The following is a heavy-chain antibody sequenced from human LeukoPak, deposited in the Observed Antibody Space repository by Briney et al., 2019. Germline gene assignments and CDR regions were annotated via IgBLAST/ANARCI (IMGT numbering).Heavy chain of an antibody. J-gene: IGHJ4*02. V-gene: IGHV3-64*01. CDR2: ISSNGGST. Sequence: PGGSLRLSCAASGFTFSSYAMHWVRQAPGKGLECVSAISSNGGSTYYANSVKGRFTISRDNSKNTLYLQMGSLRAEDMAVYYCARGGYYDILTGYYSWDYWGQGTLVTVSS. CDR3: ARGGYYDILTGYYSWDY. CDR1: GFTFSSYA. D-gene: IGHD3-9*01.